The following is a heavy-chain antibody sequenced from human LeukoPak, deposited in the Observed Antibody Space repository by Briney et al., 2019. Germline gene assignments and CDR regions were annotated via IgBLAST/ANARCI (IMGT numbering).Heavy chain of an antibody. CDR2: ISSSSSYI. CDR3: ARVPGIMITFGGVIALGYMDV. D-gene: IGHD3-16*02. J-gene: IGHJ6*03. Sequence: GGSLRLSCAASGFTFSSYSMNWVRQAPGKGLEWVSSISSSSSYIYYADSVKGRFTISRDNAKNSLYLQMNSLRAEDTAVYYCARVPGIMITFGGVIALGYMDVWGKGTTVTVSS. CDR1: GFTFSSYS. V-gene: IGHV3-21*01.